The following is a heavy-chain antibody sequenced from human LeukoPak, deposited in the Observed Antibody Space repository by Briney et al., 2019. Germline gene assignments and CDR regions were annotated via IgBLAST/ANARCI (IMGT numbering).Heavy chain of an antibody. D-gene: IGHD2/OR15-2a*01. J-gene: IGHJ4*02. Sequence: SETLSLTCTVSGGSISSYYWSWIRQPPGKGLEWIGYIYYSGSTNYNPSLKSRVTISVDTSKNQFSLKLSSVTAADTAVYYCARLIFVGNYYFDYWGQGTLVTVSS. V-gene: IGHV4-59*08. CDR3: ARLIFVGNYYFDY. CDR1: GGSISSYY. CDR2: IYYSGST.